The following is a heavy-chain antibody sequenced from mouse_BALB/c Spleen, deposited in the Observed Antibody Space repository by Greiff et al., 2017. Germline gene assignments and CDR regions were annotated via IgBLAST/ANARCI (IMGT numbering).Heavy chain of an antibody. Sequence: DLVKPGASVKLSCKASGYTFTSYWINWIKQRPGQGLEWIGRIAPGSGSTYYNEMFKGKATLTVDTSSSTAYIQLSSLSSEDSAVYFCAREGYYYGSSPAWFDYWGQGTLVTVSA. CDR2: IAPGSGST. D-gene: IGHD1-1*01. CDR1: GYTFTSYW. J-gene: IGHJ3*01. V-gene: IGHV1S41*01. CDR3: AREGYYYGSSPAWFDY.